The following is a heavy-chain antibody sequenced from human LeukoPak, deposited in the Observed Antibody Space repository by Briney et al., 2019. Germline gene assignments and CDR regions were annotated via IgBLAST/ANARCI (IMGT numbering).Heavy chain of an antibody. Sequence: PSETLSLTCTVSGGSISSYYWRWIRQPPGKGLEWIGYIYYSGSTNYNPSLKSRVTISVDTSKNQFSLKLSSVTAADTAVYYCARESSGWYLNWGQGTLVTVSS. J-gene: IGHJ4*02. V-gene: IGHV4-59*01. D-gene: IGHD6-19*01. CDR1: GGSISSYY. CDR2: IYYSGST. CDR3: ARESSGWYLN.